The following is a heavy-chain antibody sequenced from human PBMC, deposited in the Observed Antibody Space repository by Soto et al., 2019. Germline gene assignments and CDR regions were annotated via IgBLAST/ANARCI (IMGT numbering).Heavy chain of an antibody. CDR2: IKQDGSEK. CDR3: ARDQIQLWLAGGAFDI. Sequence: SLRLSCAASGFTFSSYWMSWVRQAPGKGLEWVANIKQDGSEKYYVDSVKGRFTISRDNAKNSLYLQMNSLRAEDTAVYYCARDQIQLWLAGGAFDIWGQGTMVTVSS. V-gene: IGHV3-7*01. CDR1: GFTFSSYW. J-gene: IGHJ3*02. D-gene: IGHD5-18*01.